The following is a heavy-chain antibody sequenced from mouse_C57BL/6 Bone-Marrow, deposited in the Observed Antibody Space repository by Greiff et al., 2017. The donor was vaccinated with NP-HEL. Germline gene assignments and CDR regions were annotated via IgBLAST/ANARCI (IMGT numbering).Heavy chain of an antibody. CDR2: INPYNGGP. J-gene: IGHJ2*01. V-gene: IGHV1-19*01. Sequence: EVQLQESGPVLVKPGASVKMSCKASGYTFTDYYMNWVKQSHGKSLEWIGVINPYNGGPSYNQKFKGKATLPVDKSSSTAYMELNSLTSEDSAVYYCARWVTGGLDYWGQGTTLTVSS. D-gene: IGHD2-1*01. CDR3: ARWVTGGLDY. CDR1: GYTFTDYY.